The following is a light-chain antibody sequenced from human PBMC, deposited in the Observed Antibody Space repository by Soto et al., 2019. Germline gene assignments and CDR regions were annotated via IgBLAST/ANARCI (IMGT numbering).Light chain of an antibody. CDR3: SSPTNSRYV. CDR2: DVS. Sequence: QSALTQPASVSGSPGQSITISCTGTSSDVGGYNYVSWYQQHPGKAPQLMIYDVSNRPSGVSNRFSGSKSGNTAPLTISGLQAEEAADYYCSSPTNSRYVFGGGTKLTVL. J-gene: IGLJ2*01. V-gene: IGLV2-14*03. CDR1: SSDVGGYNY.